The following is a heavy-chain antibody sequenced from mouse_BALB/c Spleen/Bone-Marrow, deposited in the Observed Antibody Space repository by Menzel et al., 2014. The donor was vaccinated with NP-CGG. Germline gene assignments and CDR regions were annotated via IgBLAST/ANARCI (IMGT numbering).Heavy chain of an antibody. CDR2: IWSDGST. Sequence: QVQLKHSGPGLVAPSQRLSISCTISGFSLTSYGVHWVRQPPGKGLEWLVVIWSDGSTTYNSALKSRLSISKDNSKSXVFLKMNRLQTEDTAMYSCARYDYAMDYWGQGTSVTVSS. J-gene: IGHJ4*01. V-gene: IGHV2-6-1*01. CDR3: ARYDYAMDY. CDR1: GFSLTSYG. D-gene: IGHD2-14*01.